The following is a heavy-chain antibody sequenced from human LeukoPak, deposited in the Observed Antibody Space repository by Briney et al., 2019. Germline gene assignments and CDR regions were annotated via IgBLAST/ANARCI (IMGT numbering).Heavy chain of an antibody. V-gene: IGHV1-69*04. CDR1: GGTFSSYA. D-gene: IGHD1-26*01. Sequence: GASVKVSCKASGGTFSSYAISWVRQAPGQGLEWMGRIIPILGIANYAQKFQGRVTITADKSTSTAYMELSSLRSEDTAVYYCATEFSGSYYFDYWGQGTLVTVSS. CDR2: IIPILGIA. J-gene: IGHJ4*02. CDR3: ATEFSGSYYFDY.